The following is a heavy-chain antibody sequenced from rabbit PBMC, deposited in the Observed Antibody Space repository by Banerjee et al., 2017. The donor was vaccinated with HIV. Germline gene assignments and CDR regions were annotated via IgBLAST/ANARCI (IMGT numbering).Heavy chain of an antibody. J-gene: IGHJ4*01. V-gene: IGHV1S45*01. D-gene: IGHD6-1*01. CDR2: IYAGSSGTS. CDR3: ARSMVTLVMLMPDYYNL. Sequence: QEQLVESGGGLVQPGASLTLTCTASGLDLSSYYYMCWVRQAPGKGLEWIACIYAGSSGTSYYASWAKGRFTISKSSSTMVTLQMTSLTAADTATYFCARSMVTLVMLMPDYYNLWGPGTLVTVS. CDR1: GLDLSSYYY.